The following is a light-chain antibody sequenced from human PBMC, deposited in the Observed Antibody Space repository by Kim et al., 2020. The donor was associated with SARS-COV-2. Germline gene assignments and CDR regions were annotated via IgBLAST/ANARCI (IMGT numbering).Light chain of an antibody. Sequence: PGERAPLSCRASQSVSSSYLAWYQQKPGQAPRLLIYGASSRATGIPDRFSGGGSGTDFTLTISRLEPEDFAVYYCQQYGSSPWTFGQGTKVDIK. CDR2: GAS. J-gene: IGKJ1*01. V-gene: IGKV3-20*01. CDR3: QQYGSSPWT. CDR1: QSVSSSY.